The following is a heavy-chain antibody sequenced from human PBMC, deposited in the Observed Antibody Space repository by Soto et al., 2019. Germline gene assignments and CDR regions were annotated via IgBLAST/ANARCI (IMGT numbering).Heavy chain of an antibody. Sequence: QVQLVESGGGVVQPGRSLRLSCAASGFTFSSYGMHWVRQAPGEGLEWVAVIWYDGSNKYYADSVKGRFTISRDNSKNTLYLQMNSLRAEDTAVYYCPRVRGLYYYYMDVWGKGTTVTVSS. CDR1: GFTFSSYG. D-gene: IGHD2-15*01. CDR3: PRVRGLYYYYMDV. CDR2: IWYDGSNK. J-gene: IGHJ6*03. V-gene: IGHV3-33*01.